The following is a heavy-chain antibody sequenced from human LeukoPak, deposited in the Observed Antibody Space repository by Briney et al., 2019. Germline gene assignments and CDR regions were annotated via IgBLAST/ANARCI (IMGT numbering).Heavy chain of an antibody. CDR1: GYTFTSYA. Sequence: ASVKVSCKASGYTFTSYAMHWVRQAPGQRLEWMGWINAGNGNTKYSQKFQGRVTITRDTSASTAYMELSGLRSEDTAVYYCARAEHIVVVTALGYWGQGTLVTVSS. J-gene: IGHJ4*02. CDR2: INAGNGNT. D-gene: IGHD2-21*02. CDR3: ARAEHIVVVTALGY. V-gene: IGHV1-3*01.